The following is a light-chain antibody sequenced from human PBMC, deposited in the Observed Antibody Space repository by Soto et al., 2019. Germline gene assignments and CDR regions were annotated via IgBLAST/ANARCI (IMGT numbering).Light chain of an antibody. J-gene: IGKJ4*01. CDR2: GAS. CDR1: QSVSSN. CDR3: QQYNNWPLT. V-gene: IGKV3-15*01. Sequence: EIAMRQSPATLSVSPGERATLSCRASQSVSSNLAWYQQKPDQAPRLLIYGASTRATGVPARFSGSGSGTEFTLTISSLQSEDFALYYCQQYNNWPLTFGGGTKVDIK.